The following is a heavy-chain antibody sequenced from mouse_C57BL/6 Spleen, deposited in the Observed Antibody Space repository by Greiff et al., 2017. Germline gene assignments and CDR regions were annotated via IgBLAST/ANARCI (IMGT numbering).Heavy chain of an antibody. Sequence: EVQGVESGGGLVKPGGSLKLSCAASGFTFSDYGMHWVRQAPEKGLEWVAYISSGSSTIYYADTVKGRFTISRDNAKNTQFLQMTSLRSEDTAMYYCEHSSGYVLYAMDYWGQGTSVTVSS. J-gene: IGHJ4*01. CDR1: GFTFSDYG. CDR2: ISSGSSTI. V-gene: IGHV5-17*01. CDR3: EHSSGYVLYAMDY. D-gene: IGHD3-2*02.